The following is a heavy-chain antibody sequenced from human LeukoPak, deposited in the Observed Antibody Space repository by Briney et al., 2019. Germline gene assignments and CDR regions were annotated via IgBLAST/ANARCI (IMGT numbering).Heavy chain of an antibody. CDR1: GFTFSNYN. CDR3: ARDESGFWSGRYYFHYMDV. J-gene: IGHJ6*03. D-gene: IGHD3-3*01. Sequence: GSLRLSCAASGFTFSNYNMNWVRQAPGKGLEWVSSSSSSNNYIYYADSVKGRFTISRDNAKKSLFLHMNSLRVEDTAVYYCARDESGFWSGRYYFHYMDVWGKGTTVTVSS. CDR2: SSSSNNYI. V-gene: IGHV3-21*01.